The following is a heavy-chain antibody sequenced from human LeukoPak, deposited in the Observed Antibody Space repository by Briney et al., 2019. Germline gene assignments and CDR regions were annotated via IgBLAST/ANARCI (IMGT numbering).Heavy chain of an antibody. CDR2: ISGSGGST. CDR3: AKDSDKAGFYDFWSGYYDY. V-gene: IGHV3-23*01. J-gene: IGHJ4*02. D-gene: IGHD3-3*01. CDR1: GFTFDDYA. Sequence: GGSLRLSCAASGFTFDDYAMSWVRQAPGKGLEWVSAISGSGGSTYYADSVKGRFAISRDNSKNTLYLQMNSLRAEDTAVYYCAKDSDKAGFYDFWSGYYDYWGQGTLVTVSS.